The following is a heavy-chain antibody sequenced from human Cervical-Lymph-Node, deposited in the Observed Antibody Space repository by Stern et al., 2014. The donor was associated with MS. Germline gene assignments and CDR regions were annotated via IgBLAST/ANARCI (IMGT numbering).Heavy chain of an antibody. CDR3: ALSSETSDRWYSLGYDL. J-gene: IGHJ5*02. CDR1: GGTFSKFP. V-gene: IGHV1-69*01. CDR2: ILPVCGTP. D-gene: IGHD6-13*01. Sequence: QVQLVQSGAEVTKPWSSVKVSCKASGGTFSKFPSSWVRQAPGQGLEWMGGILPVCGTPTYAQEFRGRVTITADVSTSTVYMELSSLRSDDTAVYYCALSSETSDRWYSLGYDLWGQGTLVTVSS.